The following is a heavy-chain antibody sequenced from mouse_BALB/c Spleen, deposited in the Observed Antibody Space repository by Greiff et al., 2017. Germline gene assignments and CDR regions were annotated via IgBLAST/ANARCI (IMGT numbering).Heavy chain of an antibody. Sequence: DVMLVESGGGLVQPGGSLKLSCAASGFTFSSYTMSWVRQTPEKRLEWVAYISNGGGSTYYPDTVKGRFTISRDNAKNTLYLQMSSLKSEDTAMYYCARQEGMDYWGQGTSVTVSS. CDR2: ISNGGGST. CDR1: GFTFSSYT. V-gene: IGHV5-12-2*01. CDR3: ARQEGMDY. J-gene: IGHJ4*01.